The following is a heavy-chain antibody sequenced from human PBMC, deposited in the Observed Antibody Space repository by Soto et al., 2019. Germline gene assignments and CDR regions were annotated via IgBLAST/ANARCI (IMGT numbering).Heavy chain of an antibody. CDR2: IYHSGST. CDR3: ARTIFTDYDSSGYYPSLDY. CDR1: GGSISSSNW. Sequence: SETLSLTCAVSGGSISSSNWWSWVRQPPGKGLEWIGEIYHSGSTNYNPSLKSRVTISVDKSKNQFSLKLSSVTAADTAVYYCARTIFTDYDSSGYYPSLDYWGQGTLVTSPQ. J-gene: IGHJ4*02. V-gene: IGHV4-4*02. D-gene: IGHD3-22*01.